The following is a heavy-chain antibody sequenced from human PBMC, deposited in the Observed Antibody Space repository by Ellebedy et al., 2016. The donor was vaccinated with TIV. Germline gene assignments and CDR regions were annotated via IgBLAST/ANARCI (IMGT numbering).Heavy chain of an antibody. V-gene: IGHV1-2*02. J-gene: IGHJ5*02. CDR3: ARDNELVDTDQNWFDP. CDR2: INPNSGGT. Sequence: AASVKVSCKASGYTFTGYYMHWVRQAPGQGLEWMGWINPNSGGTNYAQKFQGRVTMTRDTSISTAYMELSRLRSDDTAVYYCARDNELVDTDQNWFDPWGQGTLVTVSS. CDR1: GYTFTGYY. D-gene: IGHD5-18*01.